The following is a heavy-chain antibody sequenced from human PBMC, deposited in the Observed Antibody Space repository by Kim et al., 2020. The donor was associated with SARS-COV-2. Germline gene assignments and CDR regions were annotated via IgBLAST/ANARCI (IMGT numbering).Heavy chain of an antibody. V-gene: IGHV1-69*01. Sequence: CQGRVTLTADESTSTAYMELSSLRSEDTAVYYCARDTAMVLPAGNYGMDVWGQGTTVTVSS. D-gene: IGHD5-18*01. CDR3: ARDTAMVLPAGNYGMDV. J-gene: IGHJ6*02.